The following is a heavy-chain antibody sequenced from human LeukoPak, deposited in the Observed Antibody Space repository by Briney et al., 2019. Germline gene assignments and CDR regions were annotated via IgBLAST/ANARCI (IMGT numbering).Heavy chain of an antibody. D-gene: IGHD3-9*01. Sequence: ASVKVSCKASGYTFTGYYMHWVRQAPGQGLEWMGWINPNSGGTNYAQKFQGWVTMTRDTSISTAYMELSRLRSDDTAMYYCARSRERLRYFDWLLPPHYFDYWGQGTLVTVSS. J-gene: IGHJ4*02. V-gene: IGHV1-2*04. CDR3: ARSRERLRYFDWLLPPHYFDY. CDR1: GYTFTGYY. CDR2: INPNSGGT.